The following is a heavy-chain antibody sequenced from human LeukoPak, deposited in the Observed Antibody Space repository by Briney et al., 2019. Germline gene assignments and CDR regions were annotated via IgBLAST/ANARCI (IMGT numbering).Heavy chain of an antibody. CDR1: GGSISGYY. J-gene: IGHJ4*02. V-gene: IGHV4-59*08. CDR2: IYYSGST. D-gene: IGHD6-19*01. CDR3: ARLASSGWSHCDY. Sequence: TSETLSLTCTVSGGSISGYYWSWIRQPPGKGPEWLGYIYYSGSTNYNPSLKSRVTISVDTSKNQFSLKMNSVTAADTAVYYCARLASSGWSHCDYWGQGTLVTVSS.